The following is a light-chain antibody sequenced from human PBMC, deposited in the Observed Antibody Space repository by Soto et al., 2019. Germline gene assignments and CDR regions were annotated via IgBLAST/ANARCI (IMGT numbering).Light chain of an antibody. J-gene: IGKJ2*01. CDR1: QDVSTN. CDR2: GAS. CDR3: QQYNNWPPRYT. Sequence: IVMTQSPTTLSASPGERATLSCRASQDVSTNLAWYQQNPGQAPRLLIYGASTRATGIPARFSGSGSETEFSLTVSSLQSEDFAVYYCQQYNNWPPRYTFGQGTKLEIK. V-gene: IGKV3-15*01.